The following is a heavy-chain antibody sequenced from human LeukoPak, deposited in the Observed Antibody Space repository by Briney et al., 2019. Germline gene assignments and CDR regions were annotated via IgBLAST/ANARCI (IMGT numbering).Heavy chain of an antibody. V-gene: IGHV1-8*01. J-gene: IGHJ5*02. CDR3: ARRLRSLYNWFDP. D-gene: IGHD4-17*01. Sequence: ASVKVSCKASGYTFTSYDINWVRQATGQGLEWMGWMNPNSGNTGYAQKFQGRVTMTRNTSISTAYMELSSLRSEDTAVYYCARRLRSLYNWFDPWGQGTLVTVSS. CDR1: GYTFTSYD. CDR2: MNPNSGNT.